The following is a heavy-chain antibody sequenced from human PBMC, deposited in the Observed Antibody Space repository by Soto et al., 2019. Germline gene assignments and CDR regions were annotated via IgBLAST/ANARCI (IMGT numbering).Heavy chain of an antibody. V-gene: IGHV1-18*01. Sequence: QVQLVQSAAEVKKPGASLRVSCKASGYTFIRYGISWVRLTPGQGLEWMGWISPYNDYTIYAQQIQGRVTMTTDTSTRTVYMDLRSLKSDDTAVYYCARGGFYDNSWGKLSHYGLDVWGQGTSVTVSS. CDR2: ISPYNDYT. J-gene: IGHJ6*02. D-gene: IGHD3-16*01. CDR1: GYTFIRYG. CDR3: ARGGFYDNSWGKLSHYGLDV.